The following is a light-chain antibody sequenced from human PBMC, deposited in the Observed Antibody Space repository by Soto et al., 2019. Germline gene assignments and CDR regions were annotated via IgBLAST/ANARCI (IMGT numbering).Light chain of an antibody. V-gene: IGKV3-11*01. CDR3: HQRQSWPRT. J-gene: IGKJ1*01. Sequence: EIVLTQSPATLSSFPGDRVTLSCRASQYINTRLAWYQHRPGQAPRLLIYQTSIRAAGIPARFSASGTGTDFTLTISDVHPEDFADYYCHQRQSWPRTFGQGTKVDI. CDR2: QTS. CDR1: QYINTR.